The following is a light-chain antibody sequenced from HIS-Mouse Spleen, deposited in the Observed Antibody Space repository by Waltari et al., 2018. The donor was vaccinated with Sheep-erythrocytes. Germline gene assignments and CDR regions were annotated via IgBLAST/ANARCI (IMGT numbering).Light chain of an antibody. CDR3: QQRSNWPPYT. Sequence: EIVLTQSPATLSSSPGARATLSCRASQSVSSYVAWYQQKPGQAPRLLIYDASNRATGIPARFSGSGSGTDFTLTISSLEPEDFAVYYCQQRSNWPPYTFGQGTKLEIK. V-gene: IGKV3-11*01. CDR1: QSVSSY. J-gene: IGKJ2*01. CDR2: DAS.